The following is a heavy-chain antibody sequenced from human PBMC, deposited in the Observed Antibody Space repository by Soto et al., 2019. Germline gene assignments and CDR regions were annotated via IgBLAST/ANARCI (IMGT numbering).Heavy chain of an antibody. CDR3: ATGGYSYGKGVGY. CDR1: GYTFTNYD. CDR2: ISTYNGNT. V-gene: IGHV1-18*01. D-gene: IGHD5-18*01. Sequence: ASVKVSCKASGYTFTNYDINWVRQASGQGLEWMGWISTYNGNTNYAQKLQGRVTMTTDTSTSTAYMELSSLRSEDTAVYYCATGGYSYGKGVGYWGQGTLVTVSS. J-gene: IGHJ4*02.